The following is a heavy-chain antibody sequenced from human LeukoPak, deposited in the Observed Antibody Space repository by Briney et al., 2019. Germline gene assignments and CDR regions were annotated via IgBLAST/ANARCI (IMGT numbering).Heavy chain of an antibody. CDR1: GGSFSGYY. Sequence: SETLSLTCAVYGGSFSGYYWSWIRQPPGKGLEWIGEINHSGSTNYNPSLKSRVTISVDTSKNQFSLKLSSVTAADTAVYYCASRPPVHCSSTSCFEYFQHWGQGALVTVSS. V-gene: IGHV4-34*01. CDR2: INHSGST. J-gene: IGHJ1*01. CDR3: ASRPPVHCSSTSCFEYFQH. D-gene: IGHD2-2*01.